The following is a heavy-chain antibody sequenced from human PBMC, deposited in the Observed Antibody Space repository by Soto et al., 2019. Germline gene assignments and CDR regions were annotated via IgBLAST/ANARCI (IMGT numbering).Heavy chain of an antibody. V-gene: IGHV3-23*01. CDR1: GFTFRNYA. CDR3: AKGLYYYDSSGYYPEGYFDS. D-gene: IGHD3-22*01. Sequence: GGSLRLSCAASGFTFRNYAMSWVRQAPGKGLEWVSAIGGSGAKTYYADSVKGRFTISRDNSENTVYVQMNSLRPDDTAIYYCAKGLYYYDSSGYYPEGYFDSWGQGTLVTVSS. J-gene: IGHJ4*02. CDR2: IGGSGAKT.